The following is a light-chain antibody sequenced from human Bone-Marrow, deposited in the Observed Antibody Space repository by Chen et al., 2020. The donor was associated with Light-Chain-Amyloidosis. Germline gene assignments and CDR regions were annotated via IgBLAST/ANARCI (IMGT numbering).Light chain of an antibody. CDR3: SSYTSSRTLV. J-gene: IGLJ2*01. Sequence: QSALTQPASVSGSPGQSITISCTGTSSDVGSYNHVSWYQQHPGKAPKLMIYDVSNRPSGVSNRFSGSKSGNTASLTISGLQAEDEADYYCSSYTSSRTLVFGGGTKLTGL. V-gene: IGLV2-14*03. CDR2: DVS. CDR1: SSDVGSYNH.